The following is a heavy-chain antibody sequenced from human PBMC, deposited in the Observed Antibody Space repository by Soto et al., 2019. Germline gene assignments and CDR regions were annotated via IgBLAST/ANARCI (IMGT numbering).Heavy chain of an antibody. CDR1: GYTFTSYG. V-gene: IGHV1-18*01. Sequence: QVQLVQSGAEVKKPGASVKVSCKASGYTFTSYGIAWVRQAPGQGLEWMGWISGYNGNTNYAQKLQGRVTMTTDTSTSTVYMELKSLRSDDTAVYYCARDLGYTSGWYGFDYSYALDVWGQGTTVTVSS. J-gene: IGHJ6*02. CDR2: ISGYNGNT. CDR3: ARDLGYTSGWYGFDYSYALDV. D-gene: IGHD6-19*01.